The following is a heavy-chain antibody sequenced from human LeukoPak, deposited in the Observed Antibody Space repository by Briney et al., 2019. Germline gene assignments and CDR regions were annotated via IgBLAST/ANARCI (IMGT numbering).Heavy chain of an antibody. CDR2: INHSGST. V-gene: IGHV4-34*01. D-gene: IGHD2-2*01. CDR1: GGSFSGYY. Sequence: SETLSLTCAVYGGSFSGYYWSWIRQPPGKGLEWIGEINHSGSTNYNPSLKSRVTISVDTSKNQFSLKLSSVTAADTAVYYCATRTVPAAMDYWGQGTLVTVSS. CDR3: ATRTVPAAMDY. J-gene: IGHJ4*02.